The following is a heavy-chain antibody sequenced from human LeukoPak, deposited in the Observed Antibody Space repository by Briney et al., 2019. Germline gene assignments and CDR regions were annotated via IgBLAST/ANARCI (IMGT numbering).Heavy chain of an antibody. J-gene: IGHJ4*02. V-gene: IGHV3-23*01. CDR3: ASGQWLVREFDY. CDR2: ISGSGGST. CDR1: GFTFSSYA. D-gene: IGHD6-19*01. Sequence: GGSLRLSCAASGFTFSSYAMSWVRQAPGKGLEWVSAISGSGGSTYYADSVKGRFTISRDNSKNTLYLQMNSLRAEDTAVYYCASGQWLVREFDYWGQGTLVTVSS.